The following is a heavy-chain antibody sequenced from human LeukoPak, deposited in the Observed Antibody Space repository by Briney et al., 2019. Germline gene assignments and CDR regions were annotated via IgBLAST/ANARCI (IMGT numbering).Heavy chain of an antibody. CDR1: GFTFSSYS. V-gene: IGHV3-21*01. CDR3: ARVRAGIAAAGNYYCYMDV. J-gene: IGHJ6*03. Sequence: GGSLRLSCAASGFTFSSYSMNWVRQAPGKGLEWVSSISSSSGYIYYADSVKGRFTISRDNAKNSLYLQMNSLRAEGTAMYCCARVRAGIAAAGNYYCYMDVWGKGTTVTVSS. D-gene: IGHD6-13*01. CDR2: ISSSSGYI.